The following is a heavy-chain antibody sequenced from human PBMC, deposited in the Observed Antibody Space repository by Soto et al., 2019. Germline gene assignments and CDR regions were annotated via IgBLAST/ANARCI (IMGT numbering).Heavy chain of an antibody. CDR1: GGSISSYY. J-gene: IGHJ3*02. D-gene: IGHD6-19*01. V-gene: IGHV4-59*08. Sequence: SETLSLTCTVSGGSISSYYWSWIQQPPGKGLEWIGYIYYSGSTNYNPSLKSRVTISVDTSKNQFSLKLSSVTAADTAVYYCARRHSSGWNDAFDIWGQGIMVTVSS. CDR3: ARRHSSGWNDAFDI. CDR2: IYYSGST.